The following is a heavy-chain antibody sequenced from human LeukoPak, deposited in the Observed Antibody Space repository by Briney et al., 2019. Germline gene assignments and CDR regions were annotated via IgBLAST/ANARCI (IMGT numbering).Heavy chain of an antibody. J-gene: IGHJ4*02. Sequence: GGSLRLSCAASGFTFSSYWMSWVRQAPGKGLEWVANIKQDGSEKYYVDSVKGRFTISRDNAKNSLYLQMNSLRAEDTAVYYCARDPSKQLYFFDYWGQGTLVTVSS. V-gene: IGHV3-7*01. CDR1: GFTFSSYW. CDR3: ARDPSKQLYFFDY. CDR2: IKQDGSEK. D-gene: IGHD5-18*01.